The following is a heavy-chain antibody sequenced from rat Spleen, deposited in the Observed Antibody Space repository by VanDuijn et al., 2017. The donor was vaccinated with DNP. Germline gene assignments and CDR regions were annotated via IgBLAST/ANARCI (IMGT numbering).Heavy chain of an antibody. CDR2: ISSDGRTT. CDR1: GFTFRYYN. CDR3: ARRGHTTGLNWFTY. D-gene: IGHD1-9*01. J-gene: IGHJ3*01. Sequence: EVQLVESGGGLVQPGRSLKLSCATSGFTFRYYNMAWFCQAPKMGREWAATISSDGRTTNYPDSVKGRFTISRDNAKSTLYLQMDSLRSEDTATYYCARRGHTTGLNWFTYWGQGTLVTVSS. V-gene: IGHV5-7*01.